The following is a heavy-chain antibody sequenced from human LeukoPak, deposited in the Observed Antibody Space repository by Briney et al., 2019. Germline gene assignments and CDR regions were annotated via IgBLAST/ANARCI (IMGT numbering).Heavy chain of an antibody. Sequence: ASVKVSCKASGYTFTSYYMHWVRQAPGQGLEWMGIINPSGGSTSYAQKFQGRVTMTRDTSTSTVYMELSSLRSEDTAVYYCARTRGYSGYDGGNFDYWGQGTLVTVSS. J-gene: IGHJ4*02. V-gene: IGHV1-46*01. CDR3: ARTRGYSGYDGGNFDY. CDR2: INPSGGST. CDR1: GYTFTSYY. D-gene: IGHD5-12*01.